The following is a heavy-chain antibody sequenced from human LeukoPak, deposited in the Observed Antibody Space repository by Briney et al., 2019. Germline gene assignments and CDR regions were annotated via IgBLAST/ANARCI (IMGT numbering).Heavy chain of an antibody. V-gene: IGHV3-53*01. D-gene: IGHD4-11*01. CDR1: GFIVNNNY. CDR2: IYGDGST. Sequence: GGSLRLSCAASGFIVNNNYMTWVRQAPGKGPEWVSLIYGDGSTDYADSVKGRFTIFRDDSKNTLYLQMNSLRADDTAVYYCAKMGTTTTQSTHLDYWGQGTLVTVSS. CDR3: AKMGTTTTQSTHLDY. J-gene: IGHJ4*02.